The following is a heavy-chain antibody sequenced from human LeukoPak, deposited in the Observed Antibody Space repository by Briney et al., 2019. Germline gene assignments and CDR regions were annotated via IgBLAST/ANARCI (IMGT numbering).Heavy chain of an antibody. CDR1: GGTFSSYT. J-gene: IGHJ4*02. CDR3: ARGRTQLWRYFDY. D-gene: IGHD5-18*01. CDR2: IIPILGIA. V-gene: IGHV1-69*02. Sequence: SVKVSCKASGGTFSSYTISWVRQAPGQGLEWMGRIIPILGIANYAQKFQGRVTITADKSTSTAYMELSSLRSEDTAVYYCARGRTQLWRYFDYWGQGTLVTVSS.